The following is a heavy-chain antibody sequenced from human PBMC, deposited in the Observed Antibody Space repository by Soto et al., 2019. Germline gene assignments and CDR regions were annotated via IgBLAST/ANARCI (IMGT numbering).Heavy chain of an antibody. V-gene: IGHV1-2*02. J-gene: IGHJ4*02. CDR2: INPNGGGT. Sequence: ASVKVSCKASGYTFTGYYMHWVRQAPGQGLEWMGWINPNGGGTNYAQKFQGRVTMTRDTSISTAYMGLSRLRSDDTAVYYCARVAHYYYGSGSYYTDPNDLFDCWGQGTLVTVSS. CDR1: GYTFTGYY. D-gene: IGHD3-10*01. CDR3: ARVAHYYYGSGSYYTDPNDLFDC.